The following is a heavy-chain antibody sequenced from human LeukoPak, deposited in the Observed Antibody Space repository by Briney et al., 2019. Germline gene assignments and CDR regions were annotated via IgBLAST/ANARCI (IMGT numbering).Heavy chain of an antibody. J-gene: IGHJ2*01. D-gene: IGHD1-26*01. V-gene: IGHV4-59*08. CDR1: GGSFSGYY. Sequence: SETLSLTCAVYGGSFSGYYWRWIRQPPGKGLEWIGYIYYSGSTNYNPSLKSRVTISVDTSKNQFSLKLSSVTAADTAVYYCARHPSEWELPYWYFDLWGRGTLVTVSS. CDR2: IYYSGST. CDR3: ARHPSEWELPYWYFDL.